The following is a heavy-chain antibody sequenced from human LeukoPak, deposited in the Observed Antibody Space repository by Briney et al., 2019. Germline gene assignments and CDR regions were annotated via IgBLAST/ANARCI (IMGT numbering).Heavy chain of an antibody. J-gene: IGHJ4*02. Sequence: GGSLRLSCAASGFTFSSYSMNWVRQAPGKGLEWVSSISSSSSYIYYADSVKGRFTISRGNAKNSLHLQMNSLRAEDTAVYYCARDYDFWSGYHANDYWGQGTLVTVSS. D-gene: IGHD3-3*01. V-gene: IGHV3-21*01. CDR1: GFTFSSYS. CDR3: ARDYDFWSGYHANDY. CDR2: ISSSSSYI.